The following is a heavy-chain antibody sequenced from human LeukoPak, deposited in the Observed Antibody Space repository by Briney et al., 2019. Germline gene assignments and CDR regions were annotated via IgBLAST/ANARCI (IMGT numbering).Heavy chain of an antibody. D-gene: IGHD5-12*01. CDR2: IRYDGSNK. Sequence: PGGSLRLSCAASGFTFSSYGMHWVRQAPGKGLEWVAFIRYDGSNKYYADSVKGRFTISRDNSKNTLYLQMNSLRAEDTAIYYCARERREVATIGFDNWGQGTLVTVSS. V-gene: IGHV3-30*02. CDR3: ARERREVATIGFDN. J-gene: IGHJ4*02. CDR1: GFTFSSYG.